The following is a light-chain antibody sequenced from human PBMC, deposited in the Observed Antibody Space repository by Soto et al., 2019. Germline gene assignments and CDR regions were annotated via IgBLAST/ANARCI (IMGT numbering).Light chain of an antibody. CDR1: QSVSSSY. V-gene: IGKV3-20*01. CDR3: QQYDSSPQT. CDR2: GAS. Sequence: EIVLTQSPGTLSLSPGEGATLSCRASQSVSSSYLAWYQQKPGQAPRLLIYGASSRATGIPDRFSGSGSGTDFTLTISRLEPEDFAVYYCQQYDSSPQTFGQGTKVDIK. J-gene: IGKJ1*01.